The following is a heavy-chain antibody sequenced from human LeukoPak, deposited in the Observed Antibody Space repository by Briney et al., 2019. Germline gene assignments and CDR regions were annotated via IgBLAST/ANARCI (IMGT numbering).Heavy chain of an antibody. CDR2: INPNSGGT. J-gene: IGHJ3*02. CDR3: ARARSGWYEADAFDI. V-gene: IGHV1-2*02. Sequence: ASVKVSCKASGYTFTGYYMHWVRQAPGQGLEWMGWINPNSGGTNYAQKFQGRVTMTRDTSISTAYMELSRLGSDDTAVYYCARARSGWYEADAFDIWGQGTMVTVSS. CDR1: GYTFTGYY. D-gene: IGHD6-19*01.